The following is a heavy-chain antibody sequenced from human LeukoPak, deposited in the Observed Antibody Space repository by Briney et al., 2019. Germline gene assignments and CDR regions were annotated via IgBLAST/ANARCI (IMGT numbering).Heavy chain of an antibody. J-gene: IGHJ4*02. CDR1: GFTFSTYW. D-gene: IGHD6-13*01. CDR3: TGEAAAGIDY. V-gene: IGHV3-7*01. CDR2: IKQDGSEK. Sequence: GGSLRLSCAASGFTFSTYWMSWVRQAPGKGLEWVANIKQDGSEKYYLDSVKGRFTISRDNAKNSLYLQMNSLRAEDTAVYFCTGEAAAGIDYWGQGTLVTVSS.